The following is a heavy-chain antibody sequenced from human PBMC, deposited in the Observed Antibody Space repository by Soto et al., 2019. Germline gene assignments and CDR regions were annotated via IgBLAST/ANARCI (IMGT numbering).Heavy chain of an antibody. J-gene: IGHJ6*02. CDR2: IIPIFGTA. CDR3: ARVGHVVRGVTHYYYYGMDV. D-gene: IGHD3-10*01. Sequence: SVKVSCKASGGTFSSYAISWVRQAPGQGLEWMGGIIPIFGTANYAQKFQGRVTITADESTSTAYMELSSLRSEDTAVYYCARVGHVVRGVTHYYYYGMDVWGQGTTVTVSS. CDR1: GGTFSSYA. V-gene: IGHV1-69*13.